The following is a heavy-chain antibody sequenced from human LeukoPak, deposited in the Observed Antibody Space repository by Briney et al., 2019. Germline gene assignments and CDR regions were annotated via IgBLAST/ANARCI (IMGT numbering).Heavy chain of an antibody. CDR2: IKQDGSEK. CDR3: ARLTYCSSTSCYIKDYYYYYMDV. CDR1: GFTFSSNW. J-gene: IGHJ6*03. Sequence: GGSLRLSCAASGFTFSSNWMSWVRQAPGKGLEWVASIKQDGSEKYYVDSVKGRFTISRDNAKSSLSLQVNSLRAEDTAVYYCARLTYCSSTSCYIKDYYYYYMDVWGKGTTVTVSS. V-gene: IGHV3-7*01. D-gene: IGHD2-2*02.